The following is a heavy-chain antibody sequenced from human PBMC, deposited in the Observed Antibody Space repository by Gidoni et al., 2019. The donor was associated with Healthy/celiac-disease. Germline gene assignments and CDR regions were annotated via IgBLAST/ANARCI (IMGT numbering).Heavy chain of an antibody. J-gene: IGHJ4*02. CDR3: ARRGGRDGYNSRDGDY. D-gene: IGHD5-12*01. Sequence: EVQLVQSGAEVKKPGESLRISCKGSGYSFTSYWISWVRQMPGKGLEWMGRIDPSDSYTNYGPSFKGHVTISADKSISTAYLQWSSLKASDTAMYYCARRGGRDGYNSRDGDYWGQGTLVTVSS. CDR2: IDPSDSYT. V-gene: IGHV5-10-1*03. CDR1: GYSFTSYW.